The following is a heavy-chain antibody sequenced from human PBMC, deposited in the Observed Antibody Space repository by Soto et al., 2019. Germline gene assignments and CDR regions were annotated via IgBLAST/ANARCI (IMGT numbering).Heavy chain of an antibody. J-gene: IGHJ4*02. CDR1: GYTFTSYG. CDR2: ISAYNGNT. V-gene: IGHV1-18*04. D-gene: IGHD6-19*01. Sequence: ASVKVSCKASGYTFTSYGISWVRQAPGQGLEWMGWISAYNGNTNYAQKLQGGVTMTTDTSTSTAYMELRSLRSDDTAVYYCARETSSIAVAGTLFDYWGQGTLVTVSS. CDR3: ARETSSIAVAGTLFDY.